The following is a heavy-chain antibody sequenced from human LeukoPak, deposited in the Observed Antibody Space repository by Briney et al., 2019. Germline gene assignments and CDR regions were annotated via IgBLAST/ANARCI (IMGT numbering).Heavy chain of an antibody. CDR2: ISSSSSYI. CDR1: GFTFSSYS. D-gene: IGHD6-19*01. V-gene: IGHV3-21*01. J-gene: IGHJ3*02. CDR3: AKTGFDSSGHDAFDI. Sequence: GGSLRLSCAASGFTFSSYSMNWVRQAPGKGLEWVSSISSSSSYIYYADSVKGRFTISRDNAKNSLYLQMNSLRAEYTAVYYCAKTGFDSSGHDAFDIWGQGTMVTVSS.